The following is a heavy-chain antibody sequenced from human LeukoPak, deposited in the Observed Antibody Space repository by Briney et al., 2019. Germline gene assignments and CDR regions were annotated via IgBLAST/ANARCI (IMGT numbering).Heavy chain of an antibody. CDR2: INSDGSST. J-gene: IGHJ6*03. V-gene: IGHV3-74*01. CDR3: ARDPSHYYYYYMDV. Sequence: PGGSLRLSCAASGFTFSSYWMHWVRQAPGKGLVWVSRINSDGSSTSYADSVKGRFTISRDNAKNTLYLQMNSLRAEDTAVYHCARDPSHYYYYYMDVWGKGTTVTVSS. CDR1: GFTFSSYW.